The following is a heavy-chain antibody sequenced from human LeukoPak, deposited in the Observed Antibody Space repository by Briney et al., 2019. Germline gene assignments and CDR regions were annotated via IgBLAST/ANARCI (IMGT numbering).Heavy chain of an antibody. CDR1: GGSFSGYY. CDR3: ARGPNYVWGSYRYFDY. D-gene: IGHD3-16*02. V-gene: IGHV4-34*01. Sequence: SETLSLTCAVYGGSFSGYYWSWICQPPGKGLEWIGEINHSGSTNYNPSLKSRVTISVDTSKNQFSLKLSSVTAADTAVYYCARGPNYVWGSYRYFDYWGQGTLVTVSS. CDR2: INHSGST. J-gene: IGHJ4*02.